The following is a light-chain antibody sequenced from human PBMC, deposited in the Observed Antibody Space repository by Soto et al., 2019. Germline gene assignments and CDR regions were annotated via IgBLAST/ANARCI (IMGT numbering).Light chain of an antibody. CDR1: SSDVGGYNY. J-gene: IGLJ2*01. CDR2: DVS. V-gene: IGLV2-14*01. CDR3: SSYTNSRIVV. Sequence: QSALTQPASVSGSPGQSITISCTGTSSDVGGYNYVSWYQQHPGKAPKLVIYDVSNRPSGVSNRFSGSKSGNTASLTISGLQAEDEADYYCSSYTNSRIVVFGGGTKLTVL.